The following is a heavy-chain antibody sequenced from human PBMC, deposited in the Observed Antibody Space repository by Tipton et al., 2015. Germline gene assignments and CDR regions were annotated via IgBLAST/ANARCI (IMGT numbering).Heavy chain of an antibody. CDR2: LYFSGST. CDR1: GGSISSSSYY. V-gene: IGHV4-39*07. J-gene: IGHJ3*02. Sequence: TLSLTCTVSGGSISSSSYYWAWIRQPPGKGLEWIGSLYFSGSTYYNPSLKSRVTISIDRFKNQFSLRLTSVTAADTAMYYCARFGTTPATDDAFDIWGQGTMVTVSS. CDR3: ARFGTTPATDDAFDI. D-gene: IGHD1/OR15-1a*01.